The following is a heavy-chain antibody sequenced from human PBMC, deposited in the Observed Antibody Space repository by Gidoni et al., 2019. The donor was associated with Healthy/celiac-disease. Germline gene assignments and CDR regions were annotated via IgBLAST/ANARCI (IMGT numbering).Heavy chain of an antibody. V-gene: IGHV4-34*01. CDR2: INHSGST. Sequence: QVQLQQWGAGLLKPSETLSLTCAVYGGSFSVYYWSWIRQPPGKGLEWIGEINHSGSTNYNPSLKSRVTISVDTSKNQFSLKLSSVTAADTAVYYCARGNNANWDFWSGYRYYFDYWGQGTLVTVSS. D-gene: IGHD3-3*01. CDR1: GGSFSVYY. CDR3: ARGNNANWDFWSGYRYYFDY. J-gene: IGHJ4*02.